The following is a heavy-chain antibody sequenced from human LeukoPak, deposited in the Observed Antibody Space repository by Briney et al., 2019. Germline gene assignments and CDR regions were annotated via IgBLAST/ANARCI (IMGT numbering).Heavy chain of an antibody. CDR2: ISYDGSNK. CDR3: ARGYSSGWLHYYYGMDV. D-gene: IGHD6-19*01. CDR1: GFTFSSYG. Sequence: GGSLRLSCAASGFTFSSYGMHWVRQAPGKGLEWVSVISYDGSNKYYADSVKGRFTISRDNSKNTLYLQMNSLRAEDTAVYYCARGYSSGWLHYYYGMDVWGQGTTVTVSS. J-gene: IGHJ6*02. V-gene: IGHV3-30*03.